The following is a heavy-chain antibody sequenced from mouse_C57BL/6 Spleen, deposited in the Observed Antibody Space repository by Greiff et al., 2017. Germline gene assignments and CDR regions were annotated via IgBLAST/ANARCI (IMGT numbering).Heavy chain of an antibody. D-gene: IGHD1-3*01. CDR1: GYAFSSSW. CDR2: VYPGDGDT. J-gene: IGHJ2*01. CDR3: ACYNNFDY. Sequence: QVQLQQSGPELVKPGASVKISCKASGYAFSSSWMNWVKQRPGKGLEWIGRVYPGDGDTNYNGKFKGKATLTADKSSSTAYMQLSSLASEDSAVYFCACYNNFDYWGQGTTLTVSS. V-gene: IGHV1-82*01.